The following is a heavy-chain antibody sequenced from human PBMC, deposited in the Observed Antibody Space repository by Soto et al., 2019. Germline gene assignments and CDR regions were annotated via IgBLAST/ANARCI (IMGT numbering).Heavy chain of an antibody. CDR2: IIPIFGTA. D-gene: IGHD5-18*01. J-gene: IGHJ4*02. Sequence: GASVKFSCKDSGGTFNTYTFSWVRRAPGQGLEWMGSIIPIFGTANYAPRFQGRLSITADQSATTTYMELTSLTSEDTAFYYCGRIPRYSFPTSDPLDNWGQGTLVSVSS. V-gene: IGHV1-69*13. CDR1: GGTFNTYT. CDR3: GRIPRYSFPTSDPLDN.